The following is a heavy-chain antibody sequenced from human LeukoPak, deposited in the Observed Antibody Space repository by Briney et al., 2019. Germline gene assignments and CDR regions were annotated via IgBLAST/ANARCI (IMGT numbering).Heavy chain of an antibody. CDR1: GGSFSGYY. CDR2: INHSGST. Sequence: ASETLSLTCAVYGGSFSGYYWSWIRQPPGKGLEWIGEINHSGSTNYNPSLKSRVTISVDTSKNQFSLKLSSVTAADTAVYYCAREGSGWGQGTLVTVSS. V-gene: IGHV4-34*01. J-gene: IGHJ4*02. D-gene: IGHD6-25*01. CDR3: AREGSG.